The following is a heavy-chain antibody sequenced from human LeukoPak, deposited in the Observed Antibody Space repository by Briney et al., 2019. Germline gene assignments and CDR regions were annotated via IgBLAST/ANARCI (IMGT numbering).Heavy chain of an antibody. CDR1: GGSISSYQ. J-gene: IGHJ3*02. D-gene: IGHD6-19*01. Sequence: PSETLSLTCTVSGGSISSYQWSWLRQPAGEGLEGIGRIYTSGSTNYNPSLTSRVTMSVDTSKNQFSLKLSSVTAADTAVYYCASEQWLVRGAFDIWGQGTMVTVSS. V-gene: IGHV4-4*07. CDR3: ASEQWLVRGAFDI. CDR2: IYTSGST.